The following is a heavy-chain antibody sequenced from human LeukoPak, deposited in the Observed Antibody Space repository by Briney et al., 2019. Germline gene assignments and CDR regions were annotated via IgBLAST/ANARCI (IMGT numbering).Heavy chain of an antibody. CDR1: GFTFSSYA. V-gene: IGHV3-23*01. CDR2: ISSGGGST. J-gene: IGHJ4*02. D-gene: IGHD6-6*01. Sequence: PGGSLRLSCTASGFTFSSYAMNWVRQAPGKGLKWVSAISSGGGSTYYADSVKGRFTISRDNSKNTLYLQMNSLRAEDTALYYCAKRAGSTWDFDYWGQGTLVTVSS. CDR3: AKRAGSTWDFDY.